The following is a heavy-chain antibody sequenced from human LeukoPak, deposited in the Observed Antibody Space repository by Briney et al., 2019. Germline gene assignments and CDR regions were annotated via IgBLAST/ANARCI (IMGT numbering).Heavy chain of an antibody. J-gene: IGHJ2*01. V-gene: IGHV3-7*01. CDR2: INQDGSEM. Sequence: PGGSLSLSCAASGFTLSKLWLSWVRQAPGKGLEWLANINQDGSEMYYVDSVKGRFTISRDNGKNSLYLQINSLRADDTAVYYCARDQSTMLVVRTHNLYFDLWGRGTLVTVSS. D-gene: IGHD3-22*01. CDR1: GFTLSKLW. CDR3: ARDQSTMLVVRTHNLYFDL.